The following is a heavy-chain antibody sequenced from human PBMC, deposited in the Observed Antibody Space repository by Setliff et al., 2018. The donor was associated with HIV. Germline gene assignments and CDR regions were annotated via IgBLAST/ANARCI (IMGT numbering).Heavy chain of an antibody. CDR1: GFIFDDYA. Sequence: GESLKISCAASGFIFDDYAMAWVRQVPGKGLEWVSRINSDGSSTAYADSVKGRFTISRDNAKDSLYLEMNSLRAGDTAVYYCASGEGWLNYWGQGTLVTVSS. CDR3: ASGEGWLNY. V-gene: IGHV3-20*04. D-gene: IGHD2-15*01. CDR2: INSDGSST. J-gene: IGHJ4*02.